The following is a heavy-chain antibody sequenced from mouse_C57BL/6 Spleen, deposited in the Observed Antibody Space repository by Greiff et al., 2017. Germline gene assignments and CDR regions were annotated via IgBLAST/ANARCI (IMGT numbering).Heavy chain of an antibody. J-gene: IGHJ2*01. D-gene: IGHD2-12*01. V-gene: IGHV1-72*01. Sequence: QVQLKQPGAELVKPGASVKLSCKASGYTFTSYWMHWVKQRPGRGLEWIGRIDPTGGGTQYNQKFKSKATLTVDKSSSTAYMQHSSLTSEDSAAYYCARWEDCCYRDGDYWGKGTTLTVSS. CDR1: GYTFTSYW. CDR2: IDPTGGGT. CDR3: ARWEDCCYRDGDY.